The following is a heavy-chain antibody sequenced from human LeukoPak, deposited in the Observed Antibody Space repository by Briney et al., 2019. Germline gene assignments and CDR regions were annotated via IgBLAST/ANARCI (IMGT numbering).Heavy chain of an antibody. CDR3: AKDPGGGYDYYFDY. CDR2: ISYDGSNK. J-gene: IGHJ4*02. Sequence: PGGSLRLSCAASGFTFSSYGMHWVRHAPGKGLEWVAVISYDGSNKYYADSVKGRFTISRDNSKNTLYLQMNSLRAEDTAVYYCAKDPGGGYDYYFDYWGQGTLVTVSS. D-gene: IGHD5-12*01. CDR1: GFTFSSYG. V-gene: IGHV3-30*18.